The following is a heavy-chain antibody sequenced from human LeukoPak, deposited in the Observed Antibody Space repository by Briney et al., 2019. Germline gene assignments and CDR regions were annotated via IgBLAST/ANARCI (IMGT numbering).Heavy chain of an antibody. CDR1: GFTFSSYS. V-gene: IGHV3-21*01. J-gene: IGHJ3*02. CDR2: ISSSSSYI. Sequence: PGGSLRLSCAASGFTFSSYSMNWVRQAPGKGLEWVSSISSSSSYIYYADSVKGRFTISRDNAKNSLYLQMNSLRAEDTAVYYCAREPVGATGGDAFDIWGQGTMVTVSS. CDR3: AREPVGATGGDAFDI. D-gene: IGHD1-26*01.